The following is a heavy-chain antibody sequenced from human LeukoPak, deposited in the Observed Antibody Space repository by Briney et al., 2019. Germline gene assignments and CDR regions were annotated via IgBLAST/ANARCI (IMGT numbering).Heavy chain of an antibody. CDR3: AKCRWVRQWLVQLFFDY. Sequence: GGSLRLSCAVSGFTFSSYAMSWVRQAPGKGLEWVSAISGSGGSTYYADSVKGRFTISRDNSKNTLYLQMNSLRAEDTAVYYCAKCRWVRQWLVQLFFDYWGQGTLVTVSS. D-gene: IGHD6-19*01. CDR1: GFTFSSYA. CDR2: ISGSGGST. V-gene: IGHV3-23*01. J-gene: IGHJ4*02.